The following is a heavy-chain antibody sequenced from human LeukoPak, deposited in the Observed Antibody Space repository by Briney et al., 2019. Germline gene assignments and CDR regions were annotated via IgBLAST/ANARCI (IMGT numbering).Heavy chain of an antibody. D-gene: IGHD4-17*01. CDR3: ASSGDYDFDY. CDR2: IYTSGST. J-gene: IGHJ4*02. CDR1: GGSIGSGSYY. V-gene: IGHV4-61*02. Sequence: SETLSLTCTVSGGSIGSGSYYWSWIRQPAGKGLEWIGRIYTSGSTNYNPSLKSRVTISVDTSKNQFSLKLSSVTAADTAVYYCASSGDYDFDYWGQGTLVTVSS.